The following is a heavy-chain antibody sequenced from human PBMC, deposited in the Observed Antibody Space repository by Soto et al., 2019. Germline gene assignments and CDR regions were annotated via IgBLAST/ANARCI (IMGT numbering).Heavy chain of an antibody. CDR3: ARDRGGYFGGMDV. Sequence: SETLSLTFAVSGGSISSGGYSWSWIRQPPGKGLEWIGYIYHSGSTYYNPSLKSRVTISVDRSKNQFSLKLSSVTAADTAVYYCARDRGGYFGGMDVWGQGTTVTVSS. J-gene: IGHJ6*02. CDR2: IYHSGST. V-gene: IGHV4-30-2*01. CDR1: GGSISSGGYS. D-gene: IGHD3-9*01.